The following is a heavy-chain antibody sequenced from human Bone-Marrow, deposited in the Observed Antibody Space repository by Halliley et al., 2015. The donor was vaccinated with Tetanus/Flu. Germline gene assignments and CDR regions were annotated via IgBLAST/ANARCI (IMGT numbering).Heavy chain of an antibody. CDR3: ARLELDWYFDV. D-gene: IGHD1-7*01. J-gene: IGHJ2*01. Sequence: ALEWMGRMDPSGSYTVYSPSFQGLITITADKSISTAYVQWNSLQASDTAMYYCARLELDWYFDVWGRGTPVTVSS. CDR2: MDPSGSYT. V-gene: IGHV5-10-1*01.